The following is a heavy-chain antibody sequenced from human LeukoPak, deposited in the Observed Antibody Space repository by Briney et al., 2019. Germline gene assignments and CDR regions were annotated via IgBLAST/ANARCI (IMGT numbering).Heavy chain of an antibody. CDR2: ISHDGSNK. CDR1: GFTFSSYA. J-gene: IGHJ3*02. V-gene: IGHV3-30*10. D-gene: IGHD3-9*01. CDR3: ARGIKRVSVLRYFDWPDAFDI. Sequence: GGSLRLSCAASGFTFSSYAMHWVRQAPGKGLEWVAVISHDGSNKYYTDSVKGRFTISRDNSKNTLYLQMNSLRAEDTAVYYCARGIKRVSVLRYFDWPDAFDIWGQGTMVTVSS.